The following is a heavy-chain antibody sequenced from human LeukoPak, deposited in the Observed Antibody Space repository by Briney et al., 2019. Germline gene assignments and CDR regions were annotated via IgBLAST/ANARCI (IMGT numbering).Heavy chain of an antibody. J-gene: IGHJ4*02. CDR3: AKDPLGYCSGGSCNIDY. CDR1: GFTFSSYG. D-gene: IGHD2-15*01. Sequence: GRSLRLSCAASGFTFSSYGMHWVRQAPGKGLEWVAVISYDGSNKYYADSVKGRFTISRDNSKNTLYLQMNSLRAEDTAVYYCAKDPLGYCSGGSCNIDYWGQGTLVTVSS. V-gene: IGHV3-30*18. CDR2: ISYDGSNK.